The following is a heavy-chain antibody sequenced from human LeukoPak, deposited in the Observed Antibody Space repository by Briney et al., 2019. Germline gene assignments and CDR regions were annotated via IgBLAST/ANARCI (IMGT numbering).Heavy chain of an antibody. D-gene: IGHD4-17*01. CDR3: ARDYGDYFNWFDP. CDR2: ISSSSSYI. V-gene: IGHV3-21*01. CDR1: GFTFSSYS. Sequence: GGSLRLSCAASGFTFSSYSMNWVRQAPGKGLEWVSSISSSSSYIYYADSVKGRFTISRDNAKNSLYLQMNSLRAEDTAVYYCARDYGDYFNWFDPWGQGTLVTVSS. J-gene: IGHJ5*02.